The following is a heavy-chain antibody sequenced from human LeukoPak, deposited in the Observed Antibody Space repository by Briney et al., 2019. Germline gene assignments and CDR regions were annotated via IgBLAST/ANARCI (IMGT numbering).Heavy chain of an antibody. Sequence: GGSLRLSCAASGFTFDDYAMHWVRQAPGKGLEWVSGISWNSGSIGYADSVKGRFTISRDNAKNSLYLQMNSLRAEDTAVYYCARGPNWFDPWGQGTLVTVSS. CDR3: ARGPNWFDP. CDR1: GFTFDDYA. CDR2: ISWNSGSI. V-gene: IGHV3-9*01. J-gene: IGHJ5*02.